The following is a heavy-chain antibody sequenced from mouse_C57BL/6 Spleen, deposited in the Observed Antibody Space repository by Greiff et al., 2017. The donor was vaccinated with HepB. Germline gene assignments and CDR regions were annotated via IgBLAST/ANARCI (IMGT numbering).Heavy chain of an antibody. Sequence: QVQLQQSGAELVRPGASVTLSCKASGYTFTDYEMHWVKQTPVHGLEWIGAIDPETGGTAYNQKFKGKAILTADKSSSTAYMELRSLTSEDSAVYYCTRKGTDPESSGYVGYFDYWGQGTTLTVSS. V-gene: IGHV1-15*01. CDR3: TRKGTDPESSGYVGYFDY. CDR2: IDPETGGT. D-gene: IGHD3-2*02. J-gene: IGHJ2*01. CDR1: GYTFTDYE.